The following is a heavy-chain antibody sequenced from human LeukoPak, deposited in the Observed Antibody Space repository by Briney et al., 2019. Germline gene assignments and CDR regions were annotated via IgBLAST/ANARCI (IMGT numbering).Heavy chain of an antibody. V-gene: IGHV4-38-2*02. D-gene: IGHD3-3*01. J-gene: IGHJ4*02. CDR1: GYSISSGYY. Sequence: SETLSLTCTVSGYSISSGYYWGWIRQPPGKGLEWIGEINHSGSTNYNPSLKSRVTISVDTSKNQFSLKLSSVTAADTAVYYCARAYGLRFLEWLFGGGYFDYWGQGTLVTVSS. CDR2: INHSGST. CDR3: ARAYGLRFLEWLFGGGYFDY.